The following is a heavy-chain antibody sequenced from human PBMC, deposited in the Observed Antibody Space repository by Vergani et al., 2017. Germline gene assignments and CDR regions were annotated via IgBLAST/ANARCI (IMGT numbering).Heavy chain of an antibody. CDR3: ARDSRYCSSTSCYVGRDWFDP. CDR2: INPSGGST. V-gene: IGHV1-46*01. CDR1: RYPFSRYG. D-gene: IGHD2-2*01. Sequence: QAQLVQSGAEVKKPGASVRVSCKASRYPFSRYGISWVRQAPGQGLEWMGWINPSGGSTSYAQKFQGRVTMTRDTSTSTVYMELSSLRSEDTAVYYCARDSRYCSSTSCYVGRDWFDPWGQGTLVTVSS. J-gene: IGHJ5*02.